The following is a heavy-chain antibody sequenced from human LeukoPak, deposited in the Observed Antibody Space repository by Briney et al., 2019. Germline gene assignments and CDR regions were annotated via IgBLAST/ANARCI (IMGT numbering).Heavy chain of an antibody. CDR1: GGTFSSYA. D-gene: IGHD3-22*01. J-gene: IGHJ6*02. Sequence: GASVKVSCKASGGTFSSYAISWVRQAPGQGREWMGRIIPILGIANYAQKFQGRVTVTADKSTSTAYMELSSLRSEDTAVYYCARANYYDSSGYYYYYYGMDVWGQGTTVTVSS. V-gene: IGHV1-69*04. CDR3: ARANYYDSSGYYYYYYGMDV. CDR2: IIPILGIA.